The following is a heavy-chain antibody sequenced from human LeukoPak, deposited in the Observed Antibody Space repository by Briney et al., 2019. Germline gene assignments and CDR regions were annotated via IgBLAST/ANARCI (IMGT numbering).Heavy chain of an antibody. CDR3: ARATRLPDY. J-gene: IGHJ4*02. D-gene: IGHD3-16*01. CDR1: GFTFSTTW. Sequence: PGGSLRLFCMVSGFTFSTTWMSWVRQAPGKGPEWVAIINQDGSEKIYVDSLKARFTIPRDNAKDSLYLQMHSLRVEDTAVYYCARATRLPDYWGQGTLVIVSS. V-gene: IGHV3-7*01. CDR2: INQDGSEK.